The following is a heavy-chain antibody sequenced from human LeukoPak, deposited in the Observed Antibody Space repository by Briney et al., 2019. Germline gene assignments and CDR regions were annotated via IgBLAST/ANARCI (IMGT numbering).Heavy chain of an antibody. CDR3: ARVWYSSSWYGYFDL. CDR2: IIPIFGTA. D-gene: IGHD6-13*01. Sequence: GASVKVSCKASGGTFSSYAISWVRQAPGQGLEWMGGIIPIFGTANYAQKFQGRVTITADKSTSTAYMELSSLRSEDTAVYYCARVWYSSSWYGYFDLWGRGTLVTVSS. J-gene: IGHJ2*01. CDR1: GGTFSSYA. V-gene: IGHV1-69*06.